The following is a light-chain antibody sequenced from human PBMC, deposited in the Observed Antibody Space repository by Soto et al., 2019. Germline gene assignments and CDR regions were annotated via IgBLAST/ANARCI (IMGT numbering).Light chain of an antibody. CDR3: QSFDRSLSISV. Sequence: QSVLTQPPSVSGAPGQRVIISCTGSRSNIGAGYAVHWYRRLPGSAPKLLISNNNNRPSGVTGRFSGSKSGTSASLAIAGLQAEDEADYYCQSFDRSLSISVFGGGPQPTVL. CDR2: NNN. V-gene: IGLV1-40*01. J-gene: IGLJ2*01. CDR1: RSNIGAGYA.